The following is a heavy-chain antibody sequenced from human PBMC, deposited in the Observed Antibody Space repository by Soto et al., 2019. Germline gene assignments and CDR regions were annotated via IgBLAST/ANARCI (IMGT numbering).Heavy chain of an antibody. J-gene: IGHJ4*02. CDR2: ISAYNGNT. D-gene: IGHD3-10*01. CDR1: GYTFTNYG. V-gene: IGHV1-18*04. Sequence: ASVKVSCKASGYTFTNYGINWVRQAPGQGLEWMGWISAYNGNTKYAQNLQGRVTMTTDTSTSTAYMEMRSLRSDDTAVYYCVRDLDGSGSYYTDYWGPGTLVTVSS. CDR3: VRDLDGSGSYYTDY.